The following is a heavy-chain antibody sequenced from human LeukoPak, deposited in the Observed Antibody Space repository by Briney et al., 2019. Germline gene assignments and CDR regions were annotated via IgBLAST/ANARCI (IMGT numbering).Heavy chain of an antibody. J-gene: IGHJ4*02. Sequence: SETLSLTCAVYGGSFSGYYWSWIRQPPGKGLEWIGEINHSGSTNYNPSLKSRVTISVDTSKNQFSLKLSSVTAADTAVYYCAREGHDYSPSYYFDYWGQGTLVTVSS. CDR3: AREGHDYSPSYYFDY. V-gene: IGHV4-34*01. CDR1: GGSFSGYY. D-gene: IGHD4-11*01. CDR2: INHSGST.